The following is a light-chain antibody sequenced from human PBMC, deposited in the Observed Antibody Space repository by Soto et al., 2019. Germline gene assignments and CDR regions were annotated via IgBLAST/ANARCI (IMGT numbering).Light chain of an antibody. CDR2: GAS. J-gene: IGKJ1*01. V-gene: IGKV3-15*01. CDR1: QRVNRN. Sequence: EIVMTQSPATLSVSPGERATLSCRASQRVNRNLVWYQQKPGQAPRLLIYGASTRATGIPARFSGSGSVTEFTLTISSLQSEDFAVYYCQQYNNWLWTFGQGTKVEIK. CDR3: QQYNNWLWT.